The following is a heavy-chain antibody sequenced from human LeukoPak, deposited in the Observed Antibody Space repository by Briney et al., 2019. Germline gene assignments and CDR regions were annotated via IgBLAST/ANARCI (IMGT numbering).Heavy chain of an antibody. D-gene: IGHD6-13*01. J-gene: IGHJ4*02. V-gene: IGHV4-34*01. Sequence: PSETLSLTCAVYGGSFSGYYWSWIRQPPGKGLEWIGEINHSGSTNYNPSLKSRVTISVDTSKNQFSLKLSSVTAADTAVYYCASGIAAAGYWSQGTLVTVSS. CDR2: INHSGST. CDR1: GGSFSGYY. CDR3: ASGIAAAGY.